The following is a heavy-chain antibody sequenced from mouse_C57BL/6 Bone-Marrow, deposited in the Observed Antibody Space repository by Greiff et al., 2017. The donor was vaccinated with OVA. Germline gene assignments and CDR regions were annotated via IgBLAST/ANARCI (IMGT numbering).Heavy chain of an antibody. CDR2: IRNKPNGSTT. Sequence: EVKLVVSGGGLVQPGDSLSLSCAASGFTFTTYYMSWVRQPPGEALEWLAFIRNKPNGSTTEYSASVKGRFNIARDNAQSILYLQMNALRAEDSATYLCAGDKGGVAGDCLDYWGQGTALTVSS. D-gene: IGHD1-1*01. J-gene: IGHJ2*01. CDR3: AGDKGGVAGDCLDY. V-gene: IGHV7-3*04. CDR1: GFTFTTYY.